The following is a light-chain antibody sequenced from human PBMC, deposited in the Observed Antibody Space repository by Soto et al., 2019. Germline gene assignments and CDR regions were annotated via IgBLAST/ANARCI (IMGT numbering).Light chain of an antibody. CDR2: GAS. Sequence: EIVMTQSPATLSVSPGERATLSCRASQSVSSNLAWYQQKPGQAPRLRIYGASTRATGIPARFSGSGSGTEFTLTISSLQSEDFAVYYCQQYNNWPQTFDQGTKVEIK. CDR3: QQYNNWPQT. J-gene: IGKJ1*01. CDR1: QSVSSN. V-gene: IGKV3-15*01.